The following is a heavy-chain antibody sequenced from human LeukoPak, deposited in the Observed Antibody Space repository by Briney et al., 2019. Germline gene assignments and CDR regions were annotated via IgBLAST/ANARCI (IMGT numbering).Heavy chain of an antibody. V-gene: IGHV3-66*03. CDR2: IYSCGST. J-gene: IGHJ4*02. CDR3: ARDRSGPFWSGYHYYFDY. CDR1: GFTVSSNY. D-gene: IGHD3-3*01. Sequence: PGGSLRLSCAASGFTVSSNYMSWVRQAPGKGLEWVSVIYSCGSTYYEDYVKGRFTISRGNSKNTLYLQMNSLRAEDTAVYYCARDRSGPFWSGYHYYFDYWGQGTLVTVSS.